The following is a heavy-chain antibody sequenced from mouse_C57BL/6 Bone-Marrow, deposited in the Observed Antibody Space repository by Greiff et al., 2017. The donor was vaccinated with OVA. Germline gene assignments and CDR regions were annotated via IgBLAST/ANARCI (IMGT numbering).Heavy chain of an antibody. CDR2: IDPSDSYT. V-gene: IGHV1-69*01. J-gene: IGHJ3*01. CDR3: AREAMVTTGFAY. CDR1: GYTFTSYW. Sequence: QVQLQQPGAELVMPGASVKLSCKASGYTFTSYWMHWVKQRPGQGLEWIGEIDPSDSYTNYNQQFKGKSTLTVDKSSSTAYMQLSSLTSEDSAVYYCAREAMVTTGFAYWGQGTLVTVSA. D-gene: IGHD2-2*01.